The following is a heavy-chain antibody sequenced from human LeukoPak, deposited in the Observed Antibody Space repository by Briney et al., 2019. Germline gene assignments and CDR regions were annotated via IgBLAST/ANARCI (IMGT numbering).Heavy chain of an antibody. Sequence: SETLSLTCAVYGGSFSGYYWSWIRQPPGKGLEWIGEINHSGSTNYNPSLKSRVTISVDTSKNQFSLKLSSVTAADTAVYYCARGGRGRLDYWGQGTLVAVSS. CDR2: INHSGST. J-gene: IGHJ4*02. CDR1: GGSFSGYY. CDR3: ARGGRGRLDY. D-gene: IGHD1-26*01. V-gene: IGHV4-34*01.